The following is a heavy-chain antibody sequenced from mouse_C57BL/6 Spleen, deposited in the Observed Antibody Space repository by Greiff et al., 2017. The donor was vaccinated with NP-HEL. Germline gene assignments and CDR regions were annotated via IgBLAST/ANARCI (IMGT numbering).Heavy chain of an antibody. D-gene: IGHD1-1*01. V-gene: IGHV1-81*01. CDR3: ASYYGSSYVSAMDY. CDR1: GYTFTSYG. CDR2: IYPRSGNT. Sequence: QVQLKQSGAELARPGASVKLSCKASGYTFTSYGISWVKQRTGQGLEWIGEIYPRSGNTYYNEKFKGKATLTADKSSSTAYMELRSLTSEDSAVYFCASYYGSSYVSAMDYWGQGTSVTVSS. J-gene: IGHJ4*01.